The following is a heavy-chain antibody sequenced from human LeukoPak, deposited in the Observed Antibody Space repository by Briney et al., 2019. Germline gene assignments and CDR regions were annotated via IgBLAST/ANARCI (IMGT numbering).Heavy chain of an antibody. D-gene: IGHD5-12*01. CDR3: ARPGYSGYVTY. Sequence: SETLSLTCTVSGGSISSSSYYWGWIRPPPGKGLEWIGSIYYSGSTYYNPSLKSRVTISVDTSKNQFSLKLSSVTAADTAVYYCARPGYSGYVTYWGQGTLVTVSS. CDR1: GGSISSSSYY. V-gene: IGHV4-39*01. J-gene: IGHJ4*03. CDR2: IYYSGST.